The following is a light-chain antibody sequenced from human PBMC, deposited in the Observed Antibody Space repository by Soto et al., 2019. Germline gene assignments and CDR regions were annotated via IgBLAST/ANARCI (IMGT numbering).Light chain of an antibody. J-gene: IGLJ1*01. CDR1: SSNIGAGHD. CDR3: QSYDSSLSGHA. Sequence: QLVLTQPPSVSGAPGQRVTISCTGSSSNIGAGHDVHWYQQLPGTAPKLLIYGNSNRPSGVPDRFSGSKSGTSASLAITGLQAEDEADYYCQSYDSSLSGHAFGTGTKLTVL. CDR2: GNS. V-gene: IGLV1-40*01.